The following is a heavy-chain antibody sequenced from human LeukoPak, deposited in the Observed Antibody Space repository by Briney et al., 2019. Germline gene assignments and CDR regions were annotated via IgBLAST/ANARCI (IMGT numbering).Heavy chain of an antibody. D-gene: IGHD3-10*01. CDR3: ARVVTMVRGVIIDYFDY. CDR2: ISAYNGNT. V-gene: IGHV1-18*01. J-gene: IGHJ4*02. Sequence: ASVKVSCKASGYTFTSYGISWVRQAPGQGLEWMGWISAYNGNTNYAQKLQGRVTMTTDTSTSTAYMELRSLRSGDTAVYYCARVVTMVRGVIIDYFDYWGQGTLVTVSS. CDR1: GYTFTSYG.